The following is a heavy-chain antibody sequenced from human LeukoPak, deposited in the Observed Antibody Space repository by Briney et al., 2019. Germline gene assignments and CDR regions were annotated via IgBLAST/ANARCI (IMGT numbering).Heavy chain of an antibody. Sequence: GASVKVSCKASGYTFTSYYMHWVRQAPGQGLEWMGIINPSGGSTSHAQKFQGRATMTRDTSTSTVYMELSSLRSEDTAVYYCARDGPRIAALGEDFDYWGQGTLVTVSS. J-gene: IGHJ4*02. CDR1: GYTFTSYY. D-gene: IGHD6-6*01. CDR2: INPSGGST. CDR3: ARDGPRIAALGEDFDY. V-gene: IGHV1-46*01.